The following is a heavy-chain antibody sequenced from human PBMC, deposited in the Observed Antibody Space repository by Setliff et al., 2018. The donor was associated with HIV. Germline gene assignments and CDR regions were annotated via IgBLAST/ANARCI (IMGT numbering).Heavy chain of an antibody. V-gene: IGHV4-61*01. Sequence: PSETLSLTCTVSGGSVSTGNYYWNWIRQPPGKGLEWIGYIYYSGSTNYNPSLKSRVTISVDTSKSQFSPRLNSVTATDTALYYCARGRFHRLHRPYSGSGSLGIQYFDYWGQGTLVTVSS. D-gene: IGHD3-10*01. CDR1: GGSVSTGNYY. CDR2: IYYSGST. J-gene: IGHJ4*02. CDR3: ARGRFHRLHRPYSGSGSLGIQYFDY.